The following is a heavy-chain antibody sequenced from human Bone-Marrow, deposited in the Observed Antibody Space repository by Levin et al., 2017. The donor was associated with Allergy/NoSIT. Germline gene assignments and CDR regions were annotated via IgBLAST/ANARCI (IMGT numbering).Heavy chain of an antibody. CDR1: GFSLSTSGMC. CDR3: ARILYNWNDGGGFDP. J-gene: IGHJ5*02. CDR2: IDWDDDK. V-gene: IGHV2-70*11. D-gene: IGHD1-20*01. Sequence: QTLSLTCTFSGFSLSTSGMCVSWIRQPPGKALEWLARIDWDDDKYYSTSLKTRLTISKDTSKNQVVLTMTNMDPVDTATYYCARILYNWNDGGGFDPWGQGTLVTVSS.